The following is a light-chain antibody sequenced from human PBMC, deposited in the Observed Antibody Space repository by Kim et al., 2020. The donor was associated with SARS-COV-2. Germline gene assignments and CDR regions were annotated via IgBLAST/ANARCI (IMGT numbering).Light chain of an antibody. CDR1: QDISNY. V-gene: IGKV1-33*01. Sequence: SASVGDRATITCQASQDISNYLNWYQQKPGKAPKLLIYDASNLETGVPSRFSGSGSGTDFTFTISSLQPEDIATYYCQQYDNLSYSFGQGTKLEI. CDR2: DAS. CDR3: QQYDNLSYS. J-gene: IGKJ2*03.